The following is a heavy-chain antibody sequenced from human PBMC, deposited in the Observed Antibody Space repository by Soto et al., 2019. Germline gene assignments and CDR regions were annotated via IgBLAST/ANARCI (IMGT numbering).Heavy chain of an antibody. J-gene: IGHJ6*02. CDR2: IYYSGST. CDR1: GGSSSSYY. CDR3: ARRGEFHGDYYYYGMDV. D-gene: IGHD3-10*01. V-gene: IGHV4-59*08. Sequence: PSETLPLPCTVSGGSSSSYYWRWIRQPPGKGLEWIGYIYYSGSTNYNPSLKSRVTISVDTSKNQFSLKLSSVTAADTAVYYCARRGEFHGDYYYYGMDVWGQGTTVTVSS.